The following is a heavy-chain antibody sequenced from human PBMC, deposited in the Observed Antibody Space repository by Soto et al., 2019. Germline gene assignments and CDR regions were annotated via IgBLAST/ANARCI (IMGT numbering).Heavy chain of an antibody. V-gene: IGHV3-74*01. J-gene: IGHJ4*02. Sequence: EVQLVESGGGFVQPGVSLRLSCTVSGFTFNIYRMHWVRQAPGKGLMWVSLINRDMNTNYADSVKGRFTITRDNAKNMVYLQMNSLRVEDTAVYYCARDFEGLGYWGQGTLVTVSS. CDR3: ARDFEGLGY. CDR1: GFTFNIYR. CDR2: INRDMNT. D-gene: IGHD3-9*01.